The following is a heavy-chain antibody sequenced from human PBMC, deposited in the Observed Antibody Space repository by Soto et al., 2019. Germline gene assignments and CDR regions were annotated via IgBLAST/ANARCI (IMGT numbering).Heavy chain of an antibody. CDR1: GASVRSYH. D-gene: IGHD1-1*01. CDR2: VQMSGTT. V-gene: IGHV4-4*07. Sequence: NPXGTLSLTCAVSGASVRSYHWSWIRQAAGKGLEWIGRVQMSGTTNYNPSLKTRVTMSLDTSKNEVSLRMTSVTAADTAVYFCAKDRSTTRWFDPWGQGILVTVSS. J-gene: IGHJ5*02. CDR3: AKDRSTTRWFDP.